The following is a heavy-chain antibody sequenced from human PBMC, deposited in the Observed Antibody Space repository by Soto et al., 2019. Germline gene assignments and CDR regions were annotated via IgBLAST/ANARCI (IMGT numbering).Heavy chain of an antibody. J-gene: IGHJ6*02. CDR2: IIPIFGTA. CDR3: ARDARRYGGNSWYYYYYGMDV. V-gene: IGHV1-69*13. Sequence: SVNVSCKASGGTFSSYSISWVRQAPGQGLECMGGIIPIFGTANYAQKFQGRVTITADESTSTAYMELSSLRSEDTAVYYCARDARRYGGNSWYYYYYGMDVWGQGTTVTVSS. D-gene: IGHD2-21*02. CDR1: GGTFSSYS.